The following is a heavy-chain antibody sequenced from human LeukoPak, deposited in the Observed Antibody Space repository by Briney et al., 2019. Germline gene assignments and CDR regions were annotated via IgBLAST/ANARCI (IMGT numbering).Heavy chain of an antibody. J-gene: IGHJ6*03. D-gene: IGHD3-9*01. CDR3: ARDPYYDILTGHFSYLDV. CDR2: INAGNGNT. CDR1: GYTFTSYA. Sequence: GSVTVSCKASGYTFTSYAMHWVGQAPGQRVEGMGWINAGNGNTKYSQKFQGRVTITRDTSASTAYMELSSLRSEDTAVYYCARDPYYDILTGHFSYLDVWGKGTTVTVSS. V-gene: IGHV1-3*01.